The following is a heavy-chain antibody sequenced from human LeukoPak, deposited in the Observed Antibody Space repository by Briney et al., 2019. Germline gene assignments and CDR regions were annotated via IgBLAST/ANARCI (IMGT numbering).Heavy chain of an antibody. J-gene: IGHJ4*02. CDR3: ARGYDFGSGSFFDY. Sequence: GGSLRLSCAASGFTFSSYEMNWVRQAPGKGLEWVSYISGSGSTIYYADSVQGRFTISRDNAKNSLFLQMNSLRAEDTAVYYCARGYDFGSGSFFDYWGQGTLVTVSS. D-gene: IGHD3-10*01. V-gene: IGHV3-48*03. CDR1: GFTFSSYE. CDR2: ISGSGSTI.